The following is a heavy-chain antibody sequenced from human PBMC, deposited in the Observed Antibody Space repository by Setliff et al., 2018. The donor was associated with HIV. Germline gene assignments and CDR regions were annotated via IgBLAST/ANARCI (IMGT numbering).Heavy chain of an antibody. D-gene: IGHD6-19*01. J-gene: IGHJ4*02. CDR2: IIPIFGTA. CDR1: GGTFSSYA. Sequence: GASVKVSCKASGGTFSSYAISWVRQAPGQGREWMGGIIPIFGTANYAQKFQGRVTITADESTSTAYMELSSLRSEDTAVYCCAGGSSSGVFDYWGQGTLVTVSS. V-gene: IGHV1-69*13. CDR3: AGGSSSGVFDY.